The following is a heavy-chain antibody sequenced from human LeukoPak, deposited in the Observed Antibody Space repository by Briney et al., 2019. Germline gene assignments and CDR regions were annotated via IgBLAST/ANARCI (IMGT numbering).Heavy chain of an antibody. V-gene: IGHV3-9*03. J-gene: IGHJ3*02. Sequence: PGRSLRLSCAASGFTFDDYAMHWVRQAPGKGLEWVSGISWNSGSIGYADSVKGRFTISRDTAKHSLYLQMNSLRAEDMALYYCAKGISSGYPDAFDIWGQGTMVTVSS. CDR1: GFTFDDYA. CDR3: AKGISSGYPDAFDI. D-gene: IGHD3-22*01. CDR2: ISWNSGSI.